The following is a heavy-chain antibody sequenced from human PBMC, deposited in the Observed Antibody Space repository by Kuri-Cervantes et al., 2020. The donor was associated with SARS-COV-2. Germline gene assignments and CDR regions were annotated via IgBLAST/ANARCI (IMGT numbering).Heavy chain of an antibody. D-gene: IGHD3-16*01. CDR1: GGSISSSNW. CDR2: IYHSGST. CDR3: ARLPAGLRLGERYFDY. Sequence: SETLSLTCAVSGGSISSSNWWSWVRQPPGMGVGWIGEIYHSGSTNYNPSRKSRVTIAVDKSRHQFSLNLNSLTAADTAVYYCARLPAGLRLGERYFDYWGQGTLVTVSS. J-gene: IGHJ4*02. V-gene: IGHV4-4*02.